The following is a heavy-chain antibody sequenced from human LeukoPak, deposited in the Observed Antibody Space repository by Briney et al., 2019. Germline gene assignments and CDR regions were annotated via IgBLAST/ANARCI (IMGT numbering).Heavy chain of an antibody. CDR2: IYTTGSS. CDR1: GGSNSSYY. J-gene: IGHJ4*02. Sequence: PSETLSLTCTVSGGSNSSYYWSWIRQPAGKGLEWLGRIYTTGSSNYNPSLKSRVTMSVDTSKNQFSPKLSSVTAADTAVYYCARDNPVAGNRGIDYWGQGTLVTVSS. D-gene: IGHD6-19*01. V-gene: IGHV4-4*07. CDR3: ARDNPVAGNRGIDY.